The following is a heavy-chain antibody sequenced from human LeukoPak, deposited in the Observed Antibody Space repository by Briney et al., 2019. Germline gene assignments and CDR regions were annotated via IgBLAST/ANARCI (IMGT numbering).Heavy chain of an antibody. CDR1: GFTFSKYD. CDR2: ICTVDDT. V-gene: IGHV3-13*01. CDR3: AREVSSLGGDWRDWYFNL. J-gene: IGHJ2*01. D-gene: IGHD2-21*01. Sequence: GGSLRFSGAASGFTFSKYDMHWVGQVTGKVLEWVSAICTVDDTYSPGSVKGRFTISRENANNSLLFQMNLLRGVDTAIYYRAREVSSLGGDWRDWYFNLGGRGTRVTVSS.